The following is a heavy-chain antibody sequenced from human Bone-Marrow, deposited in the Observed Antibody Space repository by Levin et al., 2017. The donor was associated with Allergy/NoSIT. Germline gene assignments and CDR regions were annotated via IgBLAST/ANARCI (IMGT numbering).Heavy chain of an antibody. J-gene: IGHJ4*02. D-gene: IGHD4/OR15-4a*01. CDR1: GGSITNYY. V-gene: IGHV4-59*01. CDR2: IYHTGYT. CDR3: ARSSGKMALNNAYDY. Sequence: GSLRLSCTVSGGSITNYYWSWIRQPPGKGLEWIGYIYHTGYTSYSPSLRSRVTISVDTSKNQFSLSLNSVTAADTAGYYCARSSGKMALNNAYDYWGQGTLVTVSS.